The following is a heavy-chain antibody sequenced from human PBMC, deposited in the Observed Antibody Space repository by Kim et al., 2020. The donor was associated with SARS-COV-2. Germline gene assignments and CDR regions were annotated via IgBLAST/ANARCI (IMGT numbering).Heavy chain of an antibody. V-gene: IGHV3-11*04. J-gene: IGHJ4*02. CDR3: ARGGYCSITTCYPTSKIFDY. CDR1: GFTFSNYY. Sequence: GGSLRLSCAASGFTFSNYYMSWIRQTPGKGLEWVSYIGSSGSTTYYPDSVKGRFTISRDNAKNSLYLEMNSLTSEDTAVYYCARGGYCSITTCYPTSKIFDYWGQGTLVTVSS. D-gene: IGHD2-2*01. CDR2: IGSSGSTT.